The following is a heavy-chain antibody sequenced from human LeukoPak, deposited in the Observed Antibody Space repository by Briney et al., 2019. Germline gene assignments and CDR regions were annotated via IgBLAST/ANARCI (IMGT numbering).Heavy chain of an antibody. CDR3: AKDVQSRWLRFSDY. J-gene: IGHJ4*02. CDR2: IRYDGSNK. CDR1: GFTFSSYG. Sequence: GGSLRLSCAASGFTFSSYGMHWVRQAPGKGLEWVAFIRYDGSNKYYADSVKGRFTISRDNSKNTLYLQMNSLRAEDTAVYYCAKDVQSRWLRFSDYWGQGTLVTVSS. D-gene: IGHD5-12*01. V-gene: IGHV3-30*02.